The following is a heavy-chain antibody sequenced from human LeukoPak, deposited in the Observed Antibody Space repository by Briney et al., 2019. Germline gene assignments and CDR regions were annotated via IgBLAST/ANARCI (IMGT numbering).Heavy chain of an antibody. Sequence: GGSLRLSCAASGFTFSSYAMHWVRQAPGKGLEGVAVISYDGSNKYYADSVKGRFTISRDNSKNTLYLQMNSLRAEDTAVYYCARDEGYNSFDYWGQGTLVTVSS. V-gene: IGHV3-30*04. CDR2: ISYDGSNK. D-gene: IGHD5-24*01. CDR1: GFTFSSYA. CDR3: ARDEGYNSFDY. J-gene: IGHJ4*02.